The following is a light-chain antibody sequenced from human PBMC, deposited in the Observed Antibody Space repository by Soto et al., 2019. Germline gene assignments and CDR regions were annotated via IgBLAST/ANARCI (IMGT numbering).Light chain of an antibody. CDR2: GAS. CDR3: QHRGT. J-gene: IGKJ1*01. V-gene: IGKV3-15*01. Sequence: EMVLTQSPATLSVSPGERATLSCRASQSLSNNLAWYQQKPGQAPRLLIYGASTRATGIPARFSGSGSGTAFTLTISSLQSEDFAVYHCQHRGTFGQGTKVEIK. CDR1: QSLSNN.